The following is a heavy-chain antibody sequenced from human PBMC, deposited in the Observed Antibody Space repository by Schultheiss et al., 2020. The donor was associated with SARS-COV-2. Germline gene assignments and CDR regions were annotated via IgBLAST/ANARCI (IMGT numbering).Heavy chain of an antibody. CDR2: IYHSGST. Sequence: SETLSLTCTVSGGSISSSSYYWGWIRQPPGKGLEWIGEIYHSGSTNYNPSLKSRVTISVDTSKNQFSLKLSSVTAADTAVYYCAKDRGRNCSGGSCLPTDAFDIWGQGTMVTVSS. D-gene: IGHD2-15*01. CDR1: GGSISSSSYY. CDR3: AKDRGRNCSGGSCLPTDAFDI. J-gene: IGHJ3*02. V-gene: IGHV4-39*07.